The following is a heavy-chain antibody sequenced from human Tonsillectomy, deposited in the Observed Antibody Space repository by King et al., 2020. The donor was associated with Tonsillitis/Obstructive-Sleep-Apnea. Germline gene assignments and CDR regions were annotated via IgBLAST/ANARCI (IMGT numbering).Heavy chain of an antibody. CDR1: GYTFTTNG. CDR3: ASDFARSGFDY. Sequence: QLVQSGAEVKTPGASVKISCKASGYTFTTNGISWVRQAPGQGLQWMGWISSYNGNTNYAQKFQGRVTMTTDTSTSTAYMELRSLRSDDTAVYYCASDFARSGFDYWGQGTLVTVSS. D-gene: IGHD3-10*01. CDR2: ISSYNGNT. J-gene: IGHJ4*02. V-gene: IGHV1-18*01.